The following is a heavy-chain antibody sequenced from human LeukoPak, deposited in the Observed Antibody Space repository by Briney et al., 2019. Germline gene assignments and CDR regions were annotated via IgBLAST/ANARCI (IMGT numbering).Heavy chain of an antibody. Sequence: SVTLSLTCTVSGGSISSYYWSWIRQPPGKGLEWIGYIYYSATTNYNPSLKSRVTISVDTSKNQFSLKLSSVTAADTAVYYCARGTSSGWYGFDSWGQGTLVTVSS. J-gene: IGHJ4*02. V-gene: IGHV4-59*01. CDR1: GGSISSYY. D-gene: IGHD6-19*01. CDR3: ARGTSSGWYGFDS. CDR2: IYYSATT.